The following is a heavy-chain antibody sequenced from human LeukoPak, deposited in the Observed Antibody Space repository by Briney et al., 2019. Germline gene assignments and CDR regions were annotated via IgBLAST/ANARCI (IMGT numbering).Heavy chain of an antibody. CDR1: GGTFTSLS. D-gene: IGHD2-2*03. CDR3: ARWMDWYFDL. Sequence: SVKVSCKASGGTFTSLSINWVRQARGQGLEWVGGIIPMFTTANYAPKFQDRVTITADKSTTTAYMELRSLKSADTAVYYCARWMDWYFDLWGRGTLVTVSS. V-gene: IGHV1-69*06. J-gene: IGHJ2*01. CDR2: IIPMFTTA.